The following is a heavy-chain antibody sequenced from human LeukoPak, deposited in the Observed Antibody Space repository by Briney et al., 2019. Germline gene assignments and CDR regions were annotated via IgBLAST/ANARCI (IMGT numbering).Heavy chain of an antibody. D-gene: IGHD4-17*01. CDR2: INHSGGT. Sequence: SETLSLTCAVSGVSFDDYYWAWVRQTPGKGLEWIGEINHSGGTNYNPSLKSRVTISVDTSKNQFSLKLSSVTAADTAVYYCARGLNMTTVTTLTWGQGTLVTVPS. CDR1: GVSFDDYY. J-gene: IGHJ5*02. CDR3: ARGLNMTTVTTLT. V-gene: IGHV4-34*01.